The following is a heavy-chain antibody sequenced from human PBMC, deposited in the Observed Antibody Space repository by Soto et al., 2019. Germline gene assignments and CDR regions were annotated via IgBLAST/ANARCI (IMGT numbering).Heavy chain of an antibody. CDR3: ARDAGTTRIGGYYYYGMDV. CDR2: IYYSGST. V-gene: IGHV4-31*03. CDR1: GGSISSGGYC. D-gene: IGHD1-7*01. Sequence: SETLSLTCTVSGGSISSGGYCWSWIRQHPGKGLEWIGYIYYSGSTYYNPSLKSRVTISVDTSKNQFSLKLSSVTAADTAVYYCARDAGTTRIGGYYYYGMDVWGQGTTVTVSS. J-gene: IGHJ6*02.